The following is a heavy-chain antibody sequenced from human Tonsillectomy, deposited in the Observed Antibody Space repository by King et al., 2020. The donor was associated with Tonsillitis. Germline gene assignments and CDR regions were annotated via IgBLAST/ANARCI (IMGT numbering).Heavy chain of an antibody. Sequence: VQLVESGGGLVQPGQSLRLSCAASGFNINKYYMSWVRQAPGKGLEWVADIAEDGGAKFNVDSVKGRFTISRDNAKNSMYLQMNSLTPEDTAFYYCARDSWKYDGAFDLWGQGTLVTVSS. D-gene: IGHD1-7*01. J-gene: IGHJ4*02. CDR1: GFNINKYY. CDR2: IAEDGGAK. V-gene: IGHV3-7*01. CDR3: ARDSWKYDGAFDL.